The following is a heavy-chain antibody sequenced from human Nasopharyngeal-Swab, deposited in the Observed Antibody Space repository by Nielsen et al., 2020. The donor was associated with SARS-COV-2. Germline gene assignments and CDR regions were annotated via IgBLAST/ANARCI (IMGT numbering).Heavy chain of an antibody. Sequence: SETLSLTCAVYGGSFSGYYWSWIRQPPGKGLEWIGEINHSGSTNYNPSLKSRVTISVDMSKNQFSLKLSSVTAADTAVYYCARHGGPYNWKYPVDYWGQGILVTVSS. D-gene: IGHD1-20*01. CDR2: INHSGST. CDR3: ARHGGPYNWKYPVDY. J-gene: IGHJ4*02. V-gene: IGHV4-34*01. CDR1: GGSFSGYY.